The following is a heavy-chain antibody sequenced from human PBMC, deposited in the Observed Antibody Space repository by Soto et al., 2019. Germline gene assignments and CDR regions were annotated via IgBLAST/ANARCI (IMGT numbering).Heavy chain of an antibody. CDR1: GFTFNSFA. J-gene: IGHJ5*02. D-gene: IGHD3-10*01. CDR2: ISSSGDGK. CDR3: ARDVWSRASGPPDS. V-gene: IGHV3-23*01. Sequence: GGSLRLSCAASGFTFNSFAMTWVRQAPGKGLEWVSIISSSGDGKYYVDSVKGRFTISRDNAKNSLYLQMNSLRAEDTAFYYCARDVWSRASGPPDSWGQGTLVTVSS.